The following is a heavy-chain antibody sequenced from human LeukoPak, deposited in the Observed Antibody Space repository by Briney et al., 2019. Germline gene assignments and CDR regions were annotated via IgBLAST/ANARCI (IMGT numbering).Heavy chain of an antibody. CDR3: ARASGPFDY. V-gene: IGHV3-33*01. J-gene: IGHJ4*02. CDR2: IWSDGSNK. D-gene: IGHD3-10*01. CDR1: GFTFSIYG. Sequence: GGSLRLSCAASGFTFSIYGIHWVRQAPGKGLEWVAVIWSDGSNKYYGDSVKGRFTISRDNSKNTLYLQMSNLRAEDTAVYYCARASGPFDYWGQGTLVTVSS.